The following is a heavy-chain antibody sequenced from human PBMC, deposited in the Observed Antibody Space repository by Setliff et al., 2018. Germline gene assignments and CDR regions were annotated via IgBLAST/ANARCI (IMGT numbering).Heavy chain of an antibody. Sequence: ETLSLTCSVSGASISSYYWGWIRQSPGKGLEWIGTMYHSGKTFYMPSLQSRVTISADTSTNQLSLKLSSVTAADTAVYYCSRGPSKVQFDTWGRGIPVTVSS. J-gene: IGHJ5*02. CDR1: GASISSYY. CDR3: SRGPSKVQFDT. V-gene: IGHV4-39*01. D-gene: IGHD4-4*01. CDR2: MYHSGKT.